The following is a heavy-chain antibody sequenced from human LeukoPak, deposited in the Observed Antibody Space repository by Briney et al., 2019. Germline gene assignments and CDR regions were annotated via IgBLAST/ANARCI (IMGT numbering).Heavy chain of an antibody. D-gene: IGHD4-17*01. CDR2: IIPIFGTA. Sequence: GASMKVSCKASGGTFSSYAISWVRQAPGQGLEWMGGIIPIFGTANYAQKFQGRVTITADESTSTAYMELSSLRSEDTAVYYCASLNTVTTSIYYYYYMDVWGKGTTVTVSS. CDR3: ASLNTVTTSIYYYYYMDV. CDR1: GGTFSSYA. V-gene: IGHV1-69*13. J-gene: IGHJ6*03.